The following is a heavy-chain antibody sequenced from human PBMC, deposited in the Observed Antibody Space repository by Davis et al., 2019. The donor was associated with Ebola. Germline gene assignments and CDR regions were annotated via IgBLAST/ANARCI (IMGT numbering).Heavy chain of an antibody. D-gene: IGHD3-10*01. Sequence: PGGSLRLSCAVYGGSFSGYYWSWIRQLPGKGLEWIGEINHSGSTNYNPSLKSRVTISVDTSKNQFSLKLSSVTAADTAVYYCATSKRAYYGSGSRVNWFDPWGQGTLVTVSS. J-gene: IGHJ5*02. V-gene: IGHV4-34*01. CDR1: GGSFSGYY. CDR2: INHSGST. CDR3: ATSKRAYYGSGSRVNWFDP.